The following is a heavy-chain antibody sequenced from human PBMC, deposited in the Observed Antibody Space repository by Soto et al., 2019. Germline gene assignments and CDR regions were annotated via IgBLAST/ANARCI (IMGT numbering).Heavy chain of an antibody. Sequence: PSETLSLTCTVSGGSISSSSYYWGWIRQPPGKGLEWIGSIYYSGSTNYNPSLKSRVTISVDTSKNQFSLKLSSVPAADTAVYYCARGYSSSWDGVLLLDYYYMDFWGKGTTVPVSS. CDR3: ARGYSSSWDGVLLLDYYYMDF. V-gene: IGHV4-39*07. CDR1: GGSISSSSYY. D-gene: IGHD6-13*01. CDR2: IYYSGST. J-gene: IGHJ6*03.